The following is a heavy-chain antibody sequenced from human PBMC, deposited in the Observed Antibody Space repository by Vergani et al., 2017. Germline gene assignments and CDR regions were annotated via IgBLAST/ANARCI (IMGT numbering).Heavy chain of an antibody. J-gene: IGHJ4*02. V-gene: IGHV3-73*01. CDR3: AGTYYDFWSGSPTHFRPFDY. Sequence: EVQLVESGGGLVQPGGSLKLSCAASGFTFSGSAMHWVRQASGKGLEWVGRIRSKANSYATAYAASVKGRFTISRDDSKHTAYLQMNSLKTEDTAVYYCAGTYYDFWSGSPTHFRPFDYWGQGTLVTVSS. D-gene: IGHD3-3*01. CDR2: IRSKANSYAT. CDR1: GFTFSGSA.